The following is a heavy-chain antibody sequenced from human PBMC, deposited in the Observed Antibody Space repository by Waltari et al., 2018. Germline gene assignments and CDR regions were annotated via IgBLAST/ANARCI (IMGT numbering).Heavy chain of an antibody. D-gene: IGHD7-27*01. Sequence: EVQLVESGGALVQPGVSLKLSCAPSRSIFSAFAIHWVRQASGKGPEWVGRIRSRTKGDATAYSPSVEGRFTISRDDSKNAVYLQMNSLNTDDTAVYYCIRPFELGIDWGQGTLVTVSS. CDR3: IRPFELGID. CDR1: RSIFSAFA. V-gene: IGHV3-73*01. J-gene: IGHJ4*02. CDR2: IRSRTKGDAT.